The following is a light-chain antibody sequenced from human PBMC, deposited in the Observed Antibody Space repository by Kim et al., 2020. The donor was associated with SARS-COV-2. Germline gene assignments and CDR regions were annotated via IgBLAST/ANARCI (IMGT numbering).Light chain of an antibody. CDR3: AAWDDSLNGVV. Sequence: GQRVTISCSGRWSNIGRNTLNWYQQRPGTAPQLVIYSNNERPSGVPDRFSGSKSGTSASLAISGLQSEDEADYYCAAWDDSLNGVVFGGGTKLTVL. V-gene: IGLV1-44*01. CDR1: WSNIGRNT. J-gene: IGLJ3*02. CDR2: SNN.